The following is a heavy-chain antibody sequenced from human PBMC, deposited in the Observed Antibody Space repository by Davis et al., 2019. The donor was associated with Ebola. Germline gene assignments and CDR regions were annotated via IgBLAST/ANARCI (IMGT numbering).Heavy chain of an antibody. V-gene: IGHV3-11*01. Sequence: GGSLRLSCAASGFTFSDYYMSWIRQAPGKGLEWVSYISSSGSTTYYADSVKGRFTISRDNAKSSLSLQMSSLRAEDTAIYYCATSEPSGLFPEYWGHGTPLTVSS. CDR3: ATSEPSGLFPEY. CDR1: GFTFSDYY. CDR2: ISSSGSTT. J-gene: IGHJ4*01. D-gene: IGHD3-22*01.